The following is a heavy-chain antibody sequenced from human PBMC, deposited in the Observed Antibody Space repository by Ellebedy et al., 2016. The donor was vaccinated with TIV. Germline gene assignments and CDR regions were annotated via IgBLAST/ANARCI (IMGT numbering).Heavy chain of an antibody. J-gene: IGHJ4*02. CDR2: ITGNGAAT. CDR1: GFTFDDYG. V-gene: IGHV3-20*04. D-gene: IGHD4-17*01. Sequence: GESLKISCVVSGFTFDDYGMSWVRQGEGKGLEYVSGITGNGAATGYADSVKGRFTISRDNARNSLYLQFNSLRPEDTALYFCARENYVDNSDYFDYWGPGTLVTVAS. CDR3: ARENYVDNSDYFDY.